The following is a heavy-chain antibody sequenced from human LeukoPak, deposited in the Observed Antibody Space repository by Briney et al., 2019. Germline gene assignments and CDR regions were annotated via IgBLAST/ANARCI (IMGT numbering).Heavy chain of an antibody. Sequence: GGSLRLSCAASGFAFTRYNMNWVRQAPGKGLEWVSYISSSGSAIYYVDSVKGRFTVSRDNAKNSLFLQMNSPRAEDTAVYYCVRVKGSYFDYWGQGALVTVSS. CDR3: VRVKGSYFDY. D-gene: IGHD2-15*01. CDR2: ISSSGSAI. V-gene: IGHV3-48*01. J-gene: IGHJ4*02. CDR1: GFAFTRYN.